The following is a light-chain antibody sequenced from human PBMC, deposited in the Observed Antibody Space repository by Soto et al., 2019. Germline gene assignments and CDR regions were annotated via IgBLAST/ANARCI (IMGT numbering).Light chain of an antibody. J-gene: IGLJ1*01. Sequence: QSALTQPASVSGSPGQSITISCTGTSSDVGGYNYVSRYQQHPGKAPKLMIYDVSNRPSGVSNRFSGSKSGNTASLTISGLQAEDEADYYCSSYTSSSTPLVFGTGTKLTVL. CDR3: SSYTSSSTPLV. CDR2: DVS. CDR1: SSDVGGYNY. V-gene: IGLV2-14*01.